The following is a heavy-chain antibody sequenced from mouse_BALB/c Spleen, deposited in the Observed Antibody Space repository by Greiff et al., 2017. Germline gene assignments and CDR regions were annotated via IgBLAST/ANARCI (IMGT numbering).Heavy chain of an antibody. CDR2: ISSGGGST. CDR3: ARRGYFYAMDY. D-gene: IGHD3-1*01. J-gene: IGHJ4*01. CDR1: GFAFSSYD. V-gene: IGHV5-12-1*01. Sequence: EVKLVESGGGLVKPGGSLKLSCAASGFAFSSYDMSWVRQTPEKRLEWVAYISSGGGSTYYPDTVKGRFTISRDNAKNTLYLQLSSLKSEDTAMYYGARRGYFYAMDYWGQGTSVTVSS.